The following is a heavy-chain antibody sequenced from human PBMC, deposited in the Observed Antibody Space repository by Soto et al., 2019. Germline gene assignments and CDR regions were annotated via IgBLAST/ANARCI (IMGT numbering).Heavy chain of an antibody. D-gene: IGHD3-22*01. Sequence: SETLSLTCTVSGDSVSSGGNYWSWIRQPPGGGLEWIAYIHYSGSVNYNPSLKSRVTISVDTSKNQFSLKLSSVTAADTAAYYCAREGNHYYDSSGSVDYWGQGTLVTVSS. CDR1: GDSVSSGGNY. CDR3: AREGNHYYDSSGSVDY. V-gene: IGHV4-61*08. J-gene: IGHJ4*02. CDR2: IHYSGSV.